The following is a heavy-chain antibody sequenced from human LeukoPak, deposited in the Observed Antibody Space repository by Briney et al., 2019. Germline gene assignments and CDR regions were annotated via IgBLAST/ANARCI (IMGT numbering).Heavy chain of an antibody. CDR2: ISSSGTST. CDR3: ARDFSGFAFDY. J-gene: IGHJ4*02. V-gene: IGHV3-48*01. D-gene: IGHD5-12*01. CDR1: GFTFTSYS. Sequence: GGSLRLSCAAPGFTFTSYSMNWVRQAPGKGLEWISYISSSGTSTYFGDSVKGRFTISRDNAKNSLYLQMNSLRAEDTAVYYCARDFSGFAFDYWGQGTLVTVSS.